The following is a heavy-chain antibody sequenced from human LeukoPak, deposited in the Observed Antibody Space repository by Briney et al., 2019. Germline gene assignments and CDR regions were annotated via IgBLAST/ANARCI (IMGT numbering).Heavy chain of an antibody. V-gene: IGHV1-24*01. D-gene: IGHD6-19*01. Sequence: ASVKVSCKVSGYTLTELSMHWVRQAPGKGLEWMGGFDPEDGETIYAQKFQGRVTMTEDTSTDTAYMELSSLRSEDTAVYYCATLAKNRGWCTQLFDYWGQGTLVTVSS. CDR1: GYTLTELS. CDR3: ATLAKNRGWCTQLFDY. CDR2: FDPEDGET. J-gene: IGHJ4*02.